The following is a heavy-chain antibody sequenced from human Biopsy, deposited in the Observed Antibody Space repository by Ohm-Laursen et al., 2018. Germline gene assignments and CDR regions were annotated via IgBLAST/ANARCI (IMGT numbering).Heavy chain of an antibody. J-gene: IGHJ4*02. Sequence: RSLRLSCAASGFNFTNFAMHWVRQTPVRGLEWVAGVSWNSDSIGYADSVLGRFTLSRDNAKRSLHLQLSRLTSEDTAVYFCARDFYFYGSHVPYYFDYWGQGALVTVSS. V-gene: IGHV3-9*01. CDR3: ARDFYFYGSHVPYYFDY. D-gene: IGHD3-10*01. CDR2: VSWNSDSI. CDR1: GFNFTNFA.